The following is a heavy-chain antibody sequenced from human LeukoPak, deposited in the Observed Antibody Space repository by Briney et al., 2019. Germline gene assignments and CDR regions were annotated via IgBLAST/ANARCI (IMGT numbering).Heavy chain of an antibody. CDR1: GFTFSSYA. V-gene: IGHV3-23*01. D-gene: IGHD6-19*01. CDR3: AKSLAGLAFDY. CDR2: ITGSGGRT. J-gene: IGHJ4*02. Sequence: GGSLRLSCAASGFTFSSYAMSWVRQAPGKGLEWVSGITGSGGRTYYADSVKGRFTISRDNSKNTLYLQMNSLRAEDTAVYYCAKSLAGLAFDYWGQGTLVTVSS.